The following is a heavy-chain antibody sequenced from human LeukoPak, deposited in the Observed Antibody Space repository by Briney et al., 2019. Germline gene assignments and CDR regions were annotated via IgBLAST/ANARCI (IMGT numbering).Heavy chain of an antibody. CDR3: ARHPEMATIWYYFDY. CDR2: IYYSGST. D-gene: IGHD5-24*01. Sequence: SETLSLTCTVSGGSISSSSYYWGWIRQPPGKGLEWTGSIYYSGSTYYNPSLKSRVTISVDTSKNQFSLKLSSVTAADTAVYYCARHPEMATIWYYFDYWGQGTLVTVSS. V-gene: IGHV4-39*01. CDR1: GGSISSSSYY. J-gene: IGHJ4*02.